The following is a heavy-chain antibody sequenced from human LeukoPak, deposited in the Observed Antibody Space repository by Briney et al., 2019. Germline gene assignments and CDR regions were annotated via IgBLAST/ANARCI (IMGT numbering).Heavy chain of an antibody. V-gene: IGHV4-59*01. J-gene: IGHJ4*02. CDR2: IYYSGST. D-gene: IGHD5-18*01. Sequence: PSGTLSLTCTVSGGSISSYYWSWIRQPPGKGLEWIGYIYYSGSTNYNPSLKSRVTISVDTSKNQFSLKLSSVTAADTAVYYCARDVDTAMVRFFDYWGQGTLVTVSS. CDR3: ARDVDTAMVRFFDY. CDR1: GGSISSYY.